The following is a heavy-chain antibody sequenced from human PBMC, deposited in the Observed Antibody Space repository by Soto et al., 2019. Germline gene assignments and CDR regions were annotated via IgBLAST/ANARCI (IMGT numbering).Heavy chain of an antibody. CDR3: ARVPGLRLGELSFIPYYFDY. D-gene: IGHD3-16*02. CDR2: ISSGGSTK. Sequence: PGGSLRLSCAASGFMFSDYYMSWIRQAPGKGLEWVSYISSGGSTKYYADSVKGRFTISRDNAKNSLSLQMSSLRAEDTAVYYCARVPGLRLGELSFIPYYFDYWGQGTLVTVSS. V-gene: IGHV3-11*01. CDR1: GFMFSDYY. J-gene: IGHJ4*02.